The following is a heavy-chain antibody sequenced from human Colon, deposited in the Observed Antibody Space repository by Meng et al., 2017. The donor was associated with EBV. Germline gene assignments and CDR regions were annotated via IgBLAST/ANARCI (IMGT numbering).Heavy chain of an antibody. CDR3: ARLREWLVDY. CDR2: IYYIGNA. J-gene: IGHJ4*02. Sequence: QVQLQESGPGLVKPSETLSLTCTVSGGSVNSGAYSWSWFRQPPGKGLEWIGYIYYIGNANYNPSLKSRVTISIDTSKDQFSLKLNSVAAADTAVYYCARLREWLVDYWGQGTRVTVSS. CDR1: GGSVNSGAYS. V-gene: IGHV4-61*08. D-gene: IGHD6-19*01.